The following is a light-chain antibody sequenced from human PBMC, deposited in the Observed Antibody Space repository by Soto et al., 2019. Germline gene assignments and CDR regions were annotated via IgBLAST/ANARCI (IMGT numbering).Light chain of an antibody. CDR2: KNN. J-gene: IGLJ2*01. V-gene: IGLV1-47*01. CDR1: SSNIGINY. CDR3: ASRDDRLTGVV. Sequence: QSVLTQPPSASGTLGQRITISCSGGSSNIGINYDYWYKHLPGTAPKLLMYKNNQSPSGAPDRFSGSKSGPSASLAIDGLRSEDETDYYCASRDDRLTGVVFGGGTKFTVL.